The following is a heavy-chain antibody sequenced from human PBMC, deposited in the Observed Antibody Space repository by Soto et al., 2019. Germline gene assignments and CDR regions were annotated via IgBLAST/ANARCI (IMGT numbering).Heavy chain of an antibody. D-gene: IGHD4-17*01. CDR3: TRRFPDYGDWGLWFDP. Sequence: QLQLQESGPGLVKPSETLSLTCTVSGGSISSSSYYWGWIRQPPGKGLEWIGSIYYSGSTYYNPSLKGRVTISVDTSKNQFSLKLSSVTAADTALYYCTRRFPDYGDWGLWFDPWGQGTLVTVSS. CDR2: IYYSGST. V-gene: IGHV4-39*01. J-gene: IGHJ5*02. CDR1: GGSISSSSYY.